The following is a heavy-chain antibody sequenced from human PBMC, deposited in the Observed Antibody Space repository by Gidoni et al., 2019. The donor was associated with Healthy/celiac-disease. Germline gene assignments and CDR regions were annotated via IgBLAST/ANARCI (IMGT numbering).Heavy chain of an antibody. V-gene: IGHV4-30-4*01. CDR3: ARAFDFWSGTTTSRQYYFDY. Sequence: QVQLQESGPGLVKPSQTLSLTCTVSGGSISSGDYYWSWIRQPPGKGLEWIGYIYYSGSTYYNPSLKSRVTISVDTSKNQFSLKLSSVTAADTAVYYCARAFDFWSGTTTSRQYYFDYWGQGTLVTVSS. CDR2: IYYSGST. D-gene: IGHD3-3*01. CDR1: GGSISSGDYY. J-gene: IGHJ4*02.